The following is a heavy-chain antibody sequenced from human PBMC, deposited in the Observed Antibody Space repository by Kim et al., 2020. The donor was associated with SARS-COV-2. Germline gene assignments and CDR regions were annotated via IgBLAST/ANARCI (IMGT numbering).Heavy chain of an antibody. D-gene: IGHD3-22*01. J-gene: IGHJ4*02. V-gene: IGHV3-30*18. CDR1: GFTFSSYG. CDR3: AKGRLYYYDSSGYRQYYFDY. CDR2: ISYDGSNK. Sequence: GGSLRLSCAASGFTFSSYGMHWVRQAPGKGLEWVAVISYDGSNKYYADSVKGRFTISRDNSKNTLYLQMNSLRAEDTAVYYCAKGRLYYYDSSGYRQYYFDYWGQGTLVTVSS.